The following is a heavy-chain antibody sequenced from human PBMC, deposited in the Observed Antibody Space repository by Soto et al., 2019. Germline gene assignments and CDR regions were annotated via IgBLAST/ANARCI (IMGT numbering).Heavy chain of an antibody. Sequence: QVQLRESGPGLVKPSQTLLLTCSVSGASIAVGSYYWRWLRQPPGKGLEWFGYIPSRGMPFYHPSLASRSTISSDTSKNQLSLKLTSVTAAYTAVYYCARAQYSGYDFALWGQGTLVNVSS. CDR2: IPSRGMP. D-gene: IGHD5-12*01. CDR3: ARAQYSGYDFAL. J-gene: IGHJ5*02. CDR1: GASIAVGSYY. V-gene: IGHV4-30-4*01.